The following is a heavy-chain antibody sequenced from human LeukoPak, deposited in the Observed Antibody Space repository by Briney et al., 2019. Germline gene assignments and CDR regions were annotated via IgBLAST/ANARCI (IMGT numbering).Heavy chain of an antibody. CDR1: GLPFSTFW. CDR3: ARNARGPGDY. V-gene: IGHV3-7*01. J-gene: IGHJ4*02. Sequence: GGSLRLSCAASGLPFSTFWMNWVRQAPGKGLEWVANINQDGSEEYYVDSVKGRFAISRDNAKNSVYLQMNSLRVEDTGIYYCARNARGPGDYWGQGTVVTVSS. CDR2: INQDGSEE. D-gene: IGHD2-2*01.